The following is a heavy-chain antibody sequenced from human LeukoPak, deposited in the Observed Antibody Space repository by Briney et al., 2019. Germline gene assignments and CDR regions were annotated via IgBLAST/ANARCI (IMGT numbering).Heavy chain of an antibody. D-gene: IGHD1-26*01. CDR2: ISYDGSNK. CDR3: AKPSGSYDHFDY. Sequence: GGSLRLSCAASGFTFSNYDMHWARQAPGKGLEWVALISYDGSNKYYVDSVKGRFTISRDNSKNMLSLQMNSLRAEDTAVYYCAKPSGSYDHFDYWGQGTLVTVSS. V-gene: IGHV3-30*18. CDR1: GFTFSNYD. J-gene: IGHJ4*02.